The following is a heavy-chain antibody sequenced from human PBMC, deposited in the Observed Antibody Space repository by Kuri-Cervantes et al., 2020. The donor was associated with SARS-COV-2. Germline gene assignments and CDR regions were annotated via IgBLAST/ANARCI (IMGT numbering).Heavy chain of an antibody. Sequence: GESLKISCAASGFTFDDYGMSWVRQAPGKGLEWVSGINWNGGSTGYADSVKGRFTISRDNAKNSLYLQMNSLRAEDTAVYYCAKPITMVRGVPSPGFDYWGQGTLVTVSS. V-gene: IGHV3-20*04. CDR2: INWNGGST. CDR1: GFTFDDYG. J-gene: IGHJ4*02. CDR3: AKPITMVRGVPSPGFDY. D-gene: IGHD3-10*01.